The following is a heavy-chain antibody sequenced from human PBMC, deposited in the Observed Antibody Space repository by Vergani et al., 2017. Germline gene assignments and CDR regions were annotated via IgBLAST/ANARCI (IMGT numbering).Heavy chain of an antibody. Sequence: EVHLLESGGGLVQSGGSLRLSCAASGFTFSNSAVSWVRQAPGRGLAWVSSISGPGLSTYYADSVKGRFSISRDNSKNTGFLQMHSLRAEDTAIYYCVXEKIDLGSYFFDSWGHGILVTVSS. V-gene: IGHV3-23*01. CDR1: GFTFSNSA. J-gene: IGHJ4*01. D-gene: IGHD2/OR15-2a*01. CDR2: ISGPGLST. CDR3: VXEKIDLGSYFFDS.